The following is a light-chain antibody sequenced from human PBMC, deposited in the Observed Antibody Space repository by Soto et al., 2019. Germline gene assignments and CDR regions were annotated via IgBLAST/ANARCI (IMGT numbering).Light chain of an antibody. V-gene: IGLV2-14*01. CDR2: EVS. J-gene: IGLJ1*01. Sequence: QSALTQPASVSGSPGQSITISCTGYIHYDFVSWYQQHPGTAPKLVIYEVSNRPSGTSDRFSGSKSGHTASLTISGLQTEDEAVYYCGSYTSSSNYVFGTGTRSPS. CDR1: IHYDF. CDR3: GSYTSSSNYV.